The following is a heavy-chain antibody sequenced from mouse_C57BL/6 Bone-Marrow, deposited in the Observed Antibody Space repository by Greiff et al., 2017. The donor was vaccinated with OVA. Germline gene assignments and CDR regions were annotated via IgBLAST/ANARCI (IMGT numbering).Heavy chain of an antibody. CDR1: GFSLTSYG. V-gene: IGHV2-2*01. J-gene: IGHJ2*01. Sequence: VQLQQSGPGLVQPSQSLSITCTVSGFSLTSYGVHWVRQSPGKGLEWLGVIWSGGSTDYNAAFISRLSISKNNSKSQVFFKMNSLQADDTAIYYCARTGFYGYDDYFDYWGQGTTLTVSS. CDR3: ARTGFYGYDDYFDY. D-gene: IGHD2-2*01. CDR2: IWSGGST.